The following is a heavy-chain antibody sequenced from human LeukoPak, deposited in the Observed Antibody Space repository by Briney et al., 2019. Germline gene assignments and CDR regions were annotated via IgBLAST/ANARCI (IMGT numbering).Heavy chain of an antibody. Sequence: GGFLRLSCAASGFTFSSYAMSWVRQAPGKGLEGVSAISGSGGSTYYADSVKGRFTISRDNSKNTLYLQMNSLRAEDTAVYYCAKPSLVVVVATTPADYWGQGTLVTVSS. CDR2: ISGSGGST. CDR1: GFTFSSYA. J-gene: IGHJ4*02. CDR3: AKPSLVVVVATTPADY. D-gene: IGHD2-15*01. V-gene: IGHV3-23*01.